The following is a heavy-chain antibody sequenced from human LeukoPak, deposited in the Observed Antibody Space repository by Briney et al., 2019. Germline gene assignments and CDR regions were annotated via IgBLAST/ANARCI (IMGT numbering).Heavy chain of an antibody. CDR3: ARSPSQRVAHQDDAFDI. J-gene: IGHJ3*02. CDR2: INPNSGGT. V-gene: IGHV1-2*02. Sequence: ASVKVSCKASGYTFTGYYMHWVRQAPGQGLEWMGWINPNSGGTNYAQKFQGRVTMTRDTSISTAYMELSRLRSDDTAMYYCARSPSQRVAHQDDAFDIWGQGTMVTVSS. D-gene: IGHD2-15*01. CDR1: GYTFTGYY.